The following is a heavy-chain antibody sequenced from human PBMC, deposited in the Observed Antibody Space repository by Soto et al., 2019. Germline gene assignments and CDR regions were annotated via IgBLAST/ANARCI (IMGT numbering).Heavy chain of an antibody. D-gene: IGHD1-1*01. CDR3: ARDGTYNWV. V-gene: IGHV3-66*01. CDR2: IYSGGDT. J-gene: IGHJ4*02. CDR1: GFTLSNNY. Sequence: EIQLVASGGGLVQHGGSLRLSCAASGFTLSNNYLRWVRQAPGKGLEWVSLIYSGGDTYYADSVKGRFTISRDNSKNTLYLQMNSLRAEDTAVYYCARDGTYNWVGGQGILVTVSS.